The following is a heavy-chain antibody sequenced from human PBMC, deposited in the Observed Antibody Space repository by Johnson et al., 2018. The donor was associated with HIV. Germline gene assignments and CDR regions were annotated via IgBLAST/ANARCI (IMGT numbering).Heavy chain of an antibody. CDR3: TTMSALWFGDLHVFGDGFDI. J-gene: IGHJ3*02. D-gene: IGHD3-10*01. Sequence: VQLVESGGALVQPGGSLRLSCAGSGFNVSDNYMSWVRQAPGKGLAWVGRVKSKTDGGTIDYAAAVKGRFIISRDDSKNPLYLQMNGLKTEDTAVYYCTTMSALWFGDLHVFGDGFDIWGQGTMVTVSS. CDR1: GFNVSDNY. CDR2: VKSKTDGGTI. V-gene: IGHV3-15*02.